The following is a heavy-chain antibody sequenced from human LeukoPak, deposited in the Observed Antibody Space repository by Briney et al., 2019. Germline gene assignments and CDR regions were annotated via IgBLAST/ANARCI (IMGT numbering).Heavy chain of an antibody. V-gene: IGHV4-59*11. CDR1: GGSISGHY. CDR3: ARFSRYAVSTPYYLTY. J-gene: IGHJ4*02. D-gene: IGHD5/OR15-5a*01. Sequence: PSETLSLTRSLSGGSISGHYWTWIRPPPRKGLEWIGYIYYTGSTNYNPSLRSRVTISLDTSKNQFSLTLSSVTAADTAVYYCARFSRYAVSTPYYLTYWGQGTLVTVSS. CDR2: IYYTGST.